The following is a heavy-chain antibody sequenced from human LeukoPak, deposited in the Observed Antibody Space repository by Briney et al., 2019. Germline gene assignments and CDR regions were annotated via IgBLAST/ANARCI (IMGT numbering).Heavy chain of an antibody. CDR3: ARDPDPFSRLSIFDV. Sequence: LQTLSVTCAISGDSVSRKSAAWYWIRQSPSGGLEWLGSTYYRATWYNDYAVSVKSRITISPDTSQSQLSLQLNSLTPEDTAVYYCARDPDPFSRLSIFDVWGQGTMVTVSS. CDR2: TYYRATWYN. J-gene: IGHJ3*01. CDR1: GDSVSRKSAA. D-gene: IGHD3-16*02. V-gene: IGHV6-1*01.